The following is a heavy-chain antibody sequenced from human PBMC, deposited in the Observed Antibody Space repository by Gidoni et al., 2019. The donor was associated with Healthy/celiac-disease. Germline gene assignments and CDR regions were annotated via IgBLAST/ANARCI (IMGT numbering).Heavy chain of an antibody. CDR3: ARVWTGLTGTYPKFNWFDP. J-gene: IGHJ5*02. CDR2: INHSGST. CDR1: GGSFSGYY. V-gene: IGHV4-34*01. Sequence: QVQLQQWGAGLLNPSETLSPTCAVYGGSFSGYYWSWIRQPPGKGLEWIGEINHSGSTNYNPSLKSRVTISVDTSKNQFSLKLSSVTAADTAVYYCARVWTGLTGTYPKFNWFDPWGQGTLVTVSS. D-gene: IGHD1-7*01.